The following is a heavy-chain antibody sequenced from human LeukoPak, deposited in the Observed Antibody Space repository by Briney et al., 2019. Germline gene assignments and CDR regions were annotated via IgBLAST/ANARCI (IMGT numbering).Heavy chain of an antibody. Sequence: PSETLSLTCAVYGGSFSGYYWSWIRQPPGKGLEWIGEINHSGSTNYNPSLKSRVTISVDTSKNQISLKLSSVTAADTAVYYCARERIYCSGGSCYSWYFDYWGQGTLVTVSS. CDR1: GGSFSGYY. V-gene: IGHV4-34*01. CDR2: INHSGST. CDR3: ARERIYCSGGSCYSWYFDY. D-gene: IGHD2-15*01. J-gene: IGHJ4*02.